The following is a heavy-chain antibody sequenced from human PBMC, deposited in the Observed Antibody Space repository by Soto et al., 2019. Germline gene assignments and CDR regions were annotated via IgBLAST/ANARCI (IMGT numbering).Heavy chain of an antibody. V-gene: IGHV1-69*13. J-gene: IGHJ3*02. Sequence: SVKVSCKASGGTFSSYAISWVRQAHGQGLERMGRIIPIFGKTNYAQKFQGSVTITADESTSTAYMELSSLRSEDTAVYYCARRSYCGGDCLGAFDIWGQGTMVTVSS. CDR3: ARRSYCGGDCLGAFDI. CDR1: GGTFSSYA. CDR2: IIPIFGKT. D-gene: IGHD2-21*02.